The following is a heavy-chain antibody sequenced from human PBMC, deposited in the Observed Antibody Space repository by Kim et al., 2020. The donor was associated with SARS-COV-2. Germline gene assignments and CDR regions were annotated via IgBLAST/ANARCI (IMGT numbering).Heavy chain of an antibody. Sequence: SETLSLTCTVSGGSISSYYWSWIRQPPGKGLEWIGYIYYSGSTNYNPSLKSRVTISVDTSKNQFSLKLSSVTAADTAVYYCARQYSRPGYSSGWYGFQPPDLWGRGTLVTVSS. CDR3: ARQYSRPGYSSGWYGFQPPDL. CDR2: IYYSGST. D-gene: IGHD6-19*01. V-gene: IGHV4-59*08. J-gene: IGHJ2*01. CDR1: GGSISSYY.